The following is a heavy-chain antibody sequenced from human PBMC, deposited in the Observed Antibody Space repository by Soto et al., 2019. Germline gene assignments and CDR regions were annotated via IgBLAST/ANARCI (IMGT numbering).Heavy chain of an antibody. CDR3: ARGLEWLRFGGAFDI. CDR2: MNPNSGNT. Sequence: ASVKVSCKASGYTFTSYDINWVRQATGQGLEWMGWMNPNSGNTGYAQKFQGRVTMTRYTSISTAYMELGSLRSEDTAVYYCARGLEWLRFGGAFDIWGQGTMVTVSS. V-gene: IGHV1-8*01. CDR1: GYTFTSYD. D-gene: IGHD5-12*01. J-gene: IGHJ3*02.